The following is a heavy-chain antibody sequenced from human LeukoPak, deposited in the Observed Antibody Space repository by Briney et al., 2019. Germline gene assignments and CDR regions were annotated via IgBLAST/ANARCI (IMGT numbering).Heavy chain of an antibody. CDR3: ARDSQWPN. D-gene: IGHD6-19*01. J-gene: IGHJ4*02. CDR2: ISAYNGNT. V-gene: IGHV1-18*01. CDR1: GYIFSIYA. Sequence: ASVKVSCKASGYIFSIYAISWVRLAPGQGPEWVGWISAYNGNTNYAQKLQGRVTLTTDTSTSTAYMELRSLTSDDTALYYCARDSQWPNWGQGTLVTVSS.